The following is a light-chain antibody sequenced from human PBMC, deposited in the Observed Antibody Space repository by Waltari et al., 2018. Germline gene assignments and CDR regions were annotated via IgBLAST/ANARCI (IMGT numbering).Light chain of an antibody. Sequence: QSVLTQPPSASGTPGQTVTISCSGSSSNIGPNYVYWYQQLPGTAPKFLRSRNDQRASGVPDRFSGSKSGTSASLAISGLRSEDEADYYCATWDDSLSGPSVVFGGGTKLTVL. CDR1: SSNIGPNY. V-gene: IGLV1-47*01. CDR3: ATWDDSLSGPSVV. J-gene: IGLJ2*01. CDR2: RND.